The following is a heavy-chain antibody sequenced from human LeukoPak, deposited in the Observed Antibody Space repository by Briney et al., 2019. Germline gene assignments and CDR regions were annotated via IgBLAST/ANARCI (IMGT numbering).Heavy chain of an antibody. Sequence: ASVKVSCKASGYTFTGYYMHWVRQAPGRGLEWMGWINPNSGGTNYAQKFQGRVTMTRDTSISTAYMELSRLRSDDTAVYYCARVGATNDAFDIWGQGTMVTVSS. V-gene: IGHV1-2*02. CDR3: ARVGATNDAFDI. CDR2: INPNSGGT. J-gene: IGHJ3*02. CDR1: GYTFTGYY. D-gene: IGHD1-26*01.